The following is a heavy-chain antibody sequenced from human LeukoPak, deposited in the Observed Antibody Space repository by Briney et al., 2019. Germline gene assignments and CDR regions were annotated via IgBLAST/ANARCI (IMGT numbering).Heavy chain of an antibody. J-gene: IGHJ4*02. CDR2: ISGSGDST. CDR3: EKNRGNYYYFDF. V-gene: IGHV3-23*01. Sequence: GGSLRLSCAASGFTFSNFAMSWVRQAPRKGLEWVSAISGSGDSTYYADSVKGRFAISRDNSKNTLYLQMNSLRAEDTAVYYCEKNRGNYYYFDFWAQGTLVTVSS. CDR1: GFTFSNFA. D-gene: IGHD4-11*01.